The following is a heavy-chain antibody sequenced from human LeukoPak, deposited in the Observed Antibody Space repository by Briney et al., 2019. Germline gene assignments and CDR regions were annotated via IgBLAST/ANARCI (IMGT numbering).Heavy chain of an antibody. CDR1: GFTFSSYA. CDR3: ARTLSYGDFYYYYYMDV. D-gene: IGHD4-17*01. J-gene: IGHJ6*03. CDR2: IRSNGGST. Sequence: GGSQRLSCAASGFTFSSYAMHWVRQAPGKGQEYVSAIRSNGGSTYYANSVKGRFTISRDNSKNTLYLQMGSLRAEDMAVYYCARTLSYGDFYYYYYMDVWGKGTTVTVSS. V-gene: IGHV3-64*01.